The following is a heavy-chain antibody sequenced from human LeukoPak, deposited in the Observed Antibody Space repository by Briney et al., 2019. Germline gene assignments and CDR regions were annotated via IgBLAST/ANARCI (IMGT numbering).Heavy chain of an antibody. V-gene: IGHV3-53*01. CDR1: GFTVSSSY. CDR2: IHSGGNT. J-gene: IGHJ4*02. Sequence: PGGSLRLSCAASGFTVSSSYMSWVRQAPGKGLEWVSVIHSGGNTYYADSVKGRFTISRDNSKNTLYLQMNSLRAEDTAVYYCARGRWELPDYWGQGTLVTVSS. D-gene: IGHD1-26*01. CDR3: ARGRWELPDY.